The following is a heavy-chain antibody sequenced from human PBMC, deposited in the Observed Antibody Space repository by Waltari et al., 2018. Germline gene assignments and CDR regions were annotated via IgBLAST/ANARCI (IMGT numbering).Heavy chain of an antibody. D-gene: IGHD6-19*01. CDR2: IYYSGST. V-gene: IGHV4-39*01. CDR3: ARVLAVADNPNYYYYYGMDV. Sequence: EWIGSIYYSGSTYYNPSLKSRVTISVDTSKNQFSLKLSSVTAADTAVYYCARVLAVADNPNYYYYYGMDVWGQGTTVTVSS. J-gene: IGHJ6*02.